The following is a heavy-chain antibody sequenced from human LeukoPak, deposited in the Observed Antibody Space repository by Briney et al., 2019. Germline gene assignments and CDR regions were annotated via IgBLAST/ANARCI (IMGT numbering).Heavy chain of an antibody. CDR3: ARESSGAFDY. V-gene: IGHV1-69*05. J-gene: IGHJ4*02. D-gene: IGHD6-25*01. CDR1: GGTFSIYA. Sequence: GASVKVSCKSSGGTFSIYAISWVRQAPGQGLEWMGGIIPIFGTANYAQKFQGRVTITTDESTSTAYLELSSLRSEDTAVYYCARESSGAFDYWGQGTLVTVSS. CDR2: IIPIFGTA.